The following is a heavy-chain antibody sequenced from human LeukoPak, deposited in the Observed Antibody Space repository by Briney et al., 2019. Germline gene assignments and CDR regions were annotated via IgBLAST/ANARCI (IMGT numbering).Heavy chain of an antibody. CDR3: AREAVAGGLIDY. CDR2: ISGSGGST. D-gene: IGHD6-19*01. CDR1: GFTFSSYA. V-gene: IGHV3-23*01. J-gene: IGHJ4*02. Sequence: GGSLRLSCAASGFTFSSYAMSWVRQAPGKGLEWVSAISGSGGSTYYADSVKGRFTISRDNAKNSLSLQMNSLRAEDTAVYYCAREAVAGGLIDYWGQGTLVTVSS.